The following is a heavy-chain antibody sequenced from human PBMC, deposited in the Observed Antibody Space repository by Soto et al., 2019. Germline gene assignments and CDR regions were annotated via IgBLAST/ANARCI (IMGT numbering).Heavy chain of an antibody. CDR2: ISGSGGST. D-gene: IGHD5-18*01. CDR1: GFTFSSYA. V-gene: IGHV3-23*01. J-gene: IGHJ4*02. CDR3: AKARYSYGYDLDY. Sequence: EVQLLESGGGLIQPGGSLRLSCAASGFTFSSYAMSWVRQAPGKGLEWVSAISGSGGSTYYVDSVKGRFTISRDNSKNTLYLQMNSLRAEDTAVYYCAKARYSYGYDLDYWGQGTLVTVSS.